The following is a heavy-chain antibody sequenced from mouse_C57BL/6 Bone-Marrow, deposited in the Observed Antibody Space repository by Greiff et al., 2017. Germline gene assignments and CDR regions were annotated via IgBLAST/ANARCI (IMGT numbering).Heavy chain of an antibody. CDR1: GYTFTSYD. CDR2: ISPRDGST. CDR3: ARGGLRRGVFAY. Sequence: QVQLQQSGPELVKPGASVKLSCKASGYTFTSYDINWVKQRPGQGLEWIGWISPRDGSTKYNEKFKGKATLTVDTSSSTAYMELHSLTSEDSAVYFCARGGLRRGVFAYWGQGTLVTVSA. D-gene: IGHD2-2*01. V-gene: IGHV1-85*01. J-gene: IGHJ3*01.